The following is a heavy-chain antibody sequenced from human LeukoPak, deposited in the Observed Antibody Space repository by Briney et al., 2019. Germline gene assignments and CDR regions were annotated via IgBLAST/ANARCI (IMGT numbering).Heavy chain of an antibody. V-gene: IGHV3-73*01. CDR2: IRSKANSYTT. D-gene: IGHD2-15*01. CDR1: GFTFSGSA. J-gene: IGHJ4*02. Sequence: PGGSLRLSCAASGFTFSGSAMHWVRQASGKGLEWVGRIRSKANSYTTAYAASVKGRFTISRDDSKNTLYLQMNSLKTEDTAVYYCTSWVAAIRDYFDYWGQGTLVTVSS. CDR3: TSWVAAIRDYFDY.